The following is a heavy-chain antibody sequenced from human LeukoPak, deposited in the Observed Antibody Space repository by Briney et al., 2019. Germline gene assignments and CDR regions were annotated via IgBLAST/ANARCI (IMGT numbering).Heavy chain of an antibody. D-gene: IGHD3-10*01. V-gene: IGHV1-69*06. CDR1: GGTFSSYA. Sequence: ASVKVSCKASGGTFSSYAISWVRQAPGQGLEWMGVIIPIFGTANYAQKFQGRVTITADKSTSTAYMELSSLRSEDTAVYYCARASSPHRAQLLWFGDNWFDPWGQGTLVTVSS. CDR3: ARASSPHRAQLLWFGDNWFDP. CDR2: IIPIFGTA. J-gene: IGHJ5*02.